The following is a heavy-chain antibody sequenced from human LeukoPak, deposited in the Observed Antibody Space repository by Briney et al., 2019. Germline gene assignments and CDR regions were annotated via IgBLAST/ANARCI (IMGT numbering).Heavy chain of an antibody. Sequence: GGSLRLSFAASGFTFSSYWMHWVRQVPGKGLVWVSRINPGGSSTAYADSVKGRFTISRDNAKNTLYLQMDSLRAEDTAIYYCARSNQADDYWGQGTLVTVSS. CDR3: ARSNQADDY. V-gene: IGHV3-74*01. CDR1: GFTFSSYW. D-gene: IGHD1-14*01. J-gene: IGHJ4*02. CDR2: INPGGSST.